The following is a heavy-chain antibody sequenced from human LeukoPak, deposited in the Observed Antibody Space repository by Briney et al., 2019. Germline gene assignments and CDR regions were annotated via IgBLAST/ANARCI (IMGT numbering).Heavy chain of an antibody. CDR3: ARDRAEHNWTYHTLFDY. CDR1: GFTFRDYW. D-gene: IGHD1-7*01. CDR2: INGDETSR. J-gene: IGHJ4*02. V-gene: IGHV3-74*01. Sequence: GGSLRLSCTASGFTFRDYWMHWIRQTPREGLAWVSRINGDETSRAYADSVEGRFTISRDNAKNTLYLQIDSLRAEDSAIYYCARDRAEHNWTYHTLFDYWGQGTPVTVSS.